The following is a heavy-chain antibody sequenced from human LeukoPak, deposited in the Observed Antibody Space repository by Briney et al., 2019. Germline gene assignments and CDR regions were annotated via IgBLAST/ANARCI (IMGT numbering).Heavy chain of an antibody. J-gene: IGHJ6*02. Sequence: GGSLRLSCAASGFTFSDSWMSWVRQAPGKGLEWVANMNQDGSAKGYVDSVKGRFTISRDNARNSLYLQMSSLRAEDTALYYCAKDSSNYYYGMDVWGQGTTVTVSS. CDR2: MNQDGSAK. CDR1: GFTFSDSW. CDR3: AKDSSNYYYGMDV. V-gene: IGHV3-7*03.